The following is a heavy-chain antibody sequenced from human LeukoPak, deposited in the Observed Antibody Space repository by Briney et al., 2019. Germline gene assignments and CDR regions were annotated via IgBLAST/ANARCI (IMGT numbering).Heavy chain of an antibody. D-gene: IGHD2-2*01. J-gene: IGHJ4*02. V-gene: IGHV3-48*01. CDR2: ISSSSSTI. Sequence: GGSLRLSCVASGFTFSSYNMNWVPQAPGKGLEWVSYISSSSSTIYYADSVKGRFTISRDNAKNSLYLQMNSLRAEDTAVYYCARVISSTSRVVDYWGQGTLVTVSS. CDR3: ARVISSTSRVVDY. CDR1: GFTFSSYN.